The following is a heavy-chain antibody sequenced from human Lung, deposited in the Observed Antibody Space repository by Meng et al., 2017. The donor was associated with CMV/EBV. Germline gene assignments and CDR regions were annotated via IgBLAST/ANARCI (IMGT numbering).Heavy chain of an antibody. CDR1: GFTSSSYE. Sequence: SCAASGFTSSSYEMNWVRQAPGKGLEWISYISGSSGTNTYYSDSVRGRLTISRDNTKTSLYLQMISLRDKDTSVYYCAKVVLNIVDLWGRGTLVTVSS. J-gene: IGHJ2*01. D-gene: IGHD4/OR15-4a*01. CDR3: AKVVLNIVDL. CDR2: ISGSSGTNT. V-gene: IGHV3-48*03.